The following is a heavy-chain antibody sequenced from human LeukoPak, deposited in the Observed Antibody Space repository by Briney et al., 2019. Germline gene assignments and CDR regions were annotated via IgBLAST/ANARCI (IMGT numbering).Heavy chain of an antibody. CDR1: GFTFSSYW. Sequence: PGGSLRLSCAASGFTFSSYWMSWVRQAPGKGLERVANIKQDGREKYYVDSVRGLFTISRDNAKNSLYLQMNSLRAEDTAVYYCARDQYGDYFDYWGQGTLVTVSS. D-gene: IGHD4-17*01. V-gene: IGHV3-7*01. CDR3: ARDQYGDYFDY. CDR2: IKQDGREK. J-gene: IGHJ4*02.